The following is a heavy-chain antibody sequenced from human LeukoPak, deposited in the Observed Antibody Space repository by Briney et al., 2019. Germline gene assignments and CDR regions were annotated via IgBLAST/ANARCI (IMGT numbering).Heavy chain of an antibody. CDR1: GFTFGDYA. J-gene: IGHJ4*02. Sequence: GGSLRLSCTASGFTFGDYAMSWFRQAPGKGLEWVGFIRSKAYGGTTEYAASVKGRFTISRDDSKSIAYLQMNSLKTEDTAVYYCTTRRYEYSGYDFGTDYWGQGTLVTVSS. CDR2: IRSKAYGGTT. D-gene: IGHD5-12*01. CDR3: TTRRYEYSGYDFGTDY. V-gene: IGHV3-49*03.